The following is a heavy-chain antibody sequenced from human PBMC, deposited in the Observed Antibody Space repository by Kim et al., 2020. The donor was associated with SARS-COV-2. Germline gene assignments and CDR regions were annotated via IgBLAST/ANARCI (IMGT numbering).Heavy chain of an antibody. V-gene: IGHV3-33*01. CDR3: ARDRPRYYGMDV. CDR2: IWYDGSNK. Sequence: GGSLRLSCAASGFTFSSYGMHWVRQAPGKGLEWVAVIWYDGSNKYYADSVKGRFTISRENSKNTLYLQMNSLRAEDTAVYYCARDRPRYYGMDVWGQGTTVTVSS. CDR1: GFTFSSYG. J-gene: IGHJ6*02.